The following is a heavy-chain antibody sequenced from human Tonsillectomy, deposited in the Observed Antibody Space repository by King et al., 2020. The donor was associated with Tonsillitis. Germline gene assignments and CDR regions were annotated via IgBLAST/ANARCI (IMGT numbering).Heavy chain of an antibody. CDR2: IHRDGST. J-gene: IGHJ4*02. CDR1: EFSVSSHY. V-gene: IGHV3-66*01. D-gene: IGHD6-19*01. CDR3: ASGASRTAVTGTPY. Sequence: VQLVESGGGLVQPGGSLRLSCAASEFSVSSHYVTWVRQAPGKGLEWVSIIHRDGSTYYGSSVKGRFTVSRDNSKNTVYLQMNSLRVEDTAVYYCASGASRTAVTGTPYWGQGTLVTVSS.